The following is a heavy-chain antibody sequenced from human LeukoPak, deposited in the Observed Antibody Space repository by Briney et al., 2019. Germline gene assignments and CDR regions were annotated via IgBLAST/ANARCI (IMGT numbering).Heavy chain of an antibody. Sequence: SETLSLTCTVSGGSISNYYWSWIRQPAGKGLEWIGRIYTSGSTNYNPSLKSRVTISVDKSKNRFSLKLSSVTAADTAVYYCARGLSIAAAGVFDYWGQGTLVTVSS. CDR1: GGSISNYY. J-gene: IGHJ4*02. D-gene: IGHD6-13*01. V-gene: IGHV4-4*07. CDR2: IYTSGST. CDR3: ARGLSIAAAGVFDY.